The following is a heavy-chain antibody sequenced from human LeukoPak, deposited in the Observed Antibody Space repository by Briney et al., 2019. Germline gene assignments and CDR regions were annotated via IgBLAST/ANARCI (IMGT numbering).Heavy chain of an antibody. D-gene: IGHD6-19*01. CDR3: AKGIYSSGWSYFDY. V-gene: IGHV3-23*01. J-gene: IGHJ4*01. Sequence: GGSLRLSCLASGFTFSNSAMRWLGPAPGKGLAGVSTLSGSGITTYYVDSVKGRFTLSRDNSQQTLYLQMNSLRDEDTAVYYCAKGIYSSGWSYFDYWGHGTLVTVST. CDR2: LSGSGITT. CDR1: GFTFSNSA.